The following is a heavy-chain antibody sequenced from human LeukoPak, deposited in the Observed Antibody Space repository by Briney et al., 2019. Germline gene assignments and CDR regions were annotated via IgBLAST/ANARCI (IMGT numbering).Heavy chain of an antibody. Sequence: SETLSLTCAVYGGSFSGYYWSWIRQPPGKGLEWIGEINHSGSTNYNPSLKSRVTISVDTSKNQFSLKLSSVTAADTAVYYCARLSMIVVGLGDAFDIWGQGTMVTVSS. CDR3: ARLSMIVVGLGDAFDI. D-gene: IGHD3-22*01. V-gene: IGHV4-34*01. CDR1: GGSFSGYY. J-gene: IGHJ3*02. CDR2: INHSGST.